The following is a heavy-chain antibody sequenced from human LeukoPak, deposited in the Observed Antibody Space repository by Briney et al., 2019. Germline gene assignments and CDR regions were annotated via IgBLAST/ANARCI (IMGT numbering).Heavy chain of an antibody. CDR1: GFTFDDYG. CDR3: ARGPSSGYYSGAFDI. V-gene: IGHV3-20*04. Sequence: GGSLRLSCAASGFTFDDYGMSWVRQAPGMGLQWVSGINWNGGSTGYADSVKGRFTISRDNAKNSLYLQMNSLRAEDTALYYCARGPSSGYYSGAFDIWGQGTMVTVSS. D-gene: IGHD3-22*01. CDR2: INWNGGST. J-gene: IGHJ3*02.